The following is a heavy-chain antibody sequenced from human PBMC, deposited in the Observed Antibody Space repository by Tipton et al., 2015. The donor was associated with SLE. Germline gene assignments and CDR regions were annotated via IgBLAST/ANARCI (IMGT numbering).Heavy chain of an antibody. D-gene: IGHD3-10*01. V-gene: IGHV4-38-2*01. CDR1: GYSISSGHY. Sequence: TLSLTCAVSGYSISSGHYWGWIRQPPGKGLEWIGSIYHSGSTYYNPALKSRVTISVDTSKNQFSLKLSSVTAADTAVYYCARAKRIWFGESPNYFDYWGQGTLVTVSS. CDR3: ARAKRIWFGESPNYFDY. CDR2: IYHSGST. J-gene: IGHJ4*02.